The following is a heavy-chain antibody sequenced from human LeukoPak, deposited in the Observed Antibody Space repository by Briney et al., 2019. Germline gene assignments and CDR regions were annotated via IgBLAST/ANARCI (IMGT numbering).Heavy chain of an antibody. V-gene: IGHV3-30*18. D-gene: IGHD6-19*01. Sequence: GGSLRLSCAASGFTFSSYGMHWVRQAPGKGLEWVAVISYDGSNKYYADSVKGRFTISRDNSKNTLYLQMNSLRAEDTAVYYCAKLRRPGYSSGWCDYWGQGTLVTVSS. J-gene: IGHJ4*02. CDR3: AKLRRPGYSSGWCDY. CDR1: GFTFSSYG. CDR2: ISYDGSNK.